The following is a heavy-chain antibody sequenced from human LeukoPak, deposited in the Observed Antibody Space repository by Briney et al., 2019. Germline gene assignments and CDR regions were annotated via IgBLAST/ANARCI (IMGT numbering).Heavy chain of an antibody. CDR3: AKGEQQLIPFDY. D-gene: IGHD6-13*01. J-gene: IGHJ4*02. Sequence: PGGSLRLSCAAAGFTFSSYAMHWVRQVAGKGLEWVSAISGSGGSTYYADSVKGRFTISRDNSKNTLYLQMNSLRAEDTAVYYCAKGEQQLIPFDYWGQGTLVTVSS. CDR1: GFTFSSYA. CDR2: ISGSGGST. V-gene: IGHV3-23*01.